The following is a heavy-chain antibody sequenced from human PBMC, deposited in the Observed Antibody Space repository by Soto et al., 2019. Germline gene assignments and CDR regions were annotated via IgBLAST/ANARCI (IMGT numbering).Heavy chain of an antibody. CDR3: ARDGSYYDSSGRHPL. Sequence: QVQLQESGPGLVKPSQTLSLTCTVSGGSISSGGYYWSWIRQHPGKGLEWIGYIYYSGSTYHNPSLKSRVTTSVDTSKNQFSLKLSSVTAADTAVYYCARDGSYYDSSGRHPLWGQGTLVTVSS. D-gene: IGHD3-22*01. J-gene: IGHJ4*02. CDR1: GGSISSGGYY. V-gene: IGHV4-31*03. CDR2: IYYSGST.